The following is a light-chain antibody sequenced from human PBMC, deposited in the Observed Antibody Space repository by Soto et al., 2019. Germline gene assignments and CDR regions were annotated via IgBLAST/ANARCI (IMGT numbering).Light chain of an antibody. CDR1: QTITNW. Sequence: DIQMTQSPSTLSASVGDRVTITCRASQTITNWLAWYQQKPGKAPKLLIYGASISESGVPSRFSGSGSGTEFTLTINSLQPDDFATYYCQQYNHYWTFGQGTKVEIK. J-gene: IGKJ1*01. CDR3: QQYNHYWT. CDR2: GAS. V-gene: IGKV1-5*01.